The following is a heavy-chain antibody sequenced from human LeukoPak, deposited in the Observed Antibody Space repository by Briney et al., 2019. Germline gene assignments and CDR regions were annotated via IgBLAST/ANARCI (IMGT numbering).Heavy chain of an antibody. CDR2: ISYDGSNK. Sequence: GGSLRLSCAASGFTFSSYGMHWVRQAPGKGLEWVAVISYDGSNKYYADSVKGRFTISRDNSKNTLYLQMNSLRAEDTAVYYCAKEGDDSSGYYYYYGMDVWGQGTTVTVSS. D-gene: IGHD3-22*01. CDR3: AKEGDDSSGYYYYYGMDV. J-gene: IGHJ6*02. CDR1: GFTFSSYG. V-gene: IGHV3-30*18.